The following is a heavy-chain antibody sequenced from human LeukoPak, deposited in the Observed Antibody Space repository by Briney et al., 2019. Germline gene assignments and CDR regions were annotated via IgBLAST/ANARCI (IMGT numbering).Heavy chain of an antibody. Sequence: PGGSLRLSCAASGFTFSTYSTNWVRQAPGKGLEWVSCISSSGRTIYYADSVKGRFTISRDDAKTSLYLQMNGLRDEDTAVYYCARSEWLTDFDYWGQGTLVTVSS. CDR1: GFTFSTYS. CDR3: ARSEWLTDFDY. V-gene: IGHV3-48*02. J-gene: IGHJ4*02. CDR2: ISSSGRTI. D-gene: IGHD6-19*01.